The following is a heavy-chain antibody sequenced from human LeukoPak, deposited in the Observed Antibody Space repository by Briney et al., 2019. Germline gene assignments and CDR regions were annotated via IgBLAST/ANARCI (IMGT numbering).Heavy chain of an antibody. Sequence: SETLSLTCTVSGGSISSYYWSWIRQPPGKGLEWIGYIYTSGSTNYNPSLKSRVTISVDTSKNQFSLKLSSVTAADTAVYYCARRRGTNWLDPWGQGTLVTVSS. J-gene: IGHJ5*02. CDR1: GGSISSYY. CDR3: ARRRGTNWLDP. CDR2: IYTSGST. D-gene: IGHD1-14*01. V-gene: IGHV4-4*09.